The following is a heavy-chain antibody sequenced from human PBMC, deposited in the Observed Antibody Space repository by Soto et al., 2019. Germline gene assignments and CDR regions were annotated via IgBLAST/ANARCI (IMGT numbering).Heavy chain of an antibody. V-gene: IGHV4-34*01. CDR3: ARGESSSSVNGWFDP. J-gene: IGHJ5*02. CDR1: GGSFSCYY. CDR2: INHSGST. D-gene: IGHD6-13*01. Sequence: SETLSLTCAVYGGSFSCYYWSWIGQPPGKGLEWIGEINHSGSTNYNPSLKSRVTISVDTSKNQFSLKLSSVTAADTAVYYCARGESSSSVNGWFDPWGQGTLVTVSS.